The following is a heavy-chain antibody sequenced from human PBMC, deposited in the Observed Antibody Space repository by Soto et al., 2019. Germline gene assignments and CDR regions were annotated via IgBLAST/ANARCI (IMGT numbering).Heavy chain of an antibody. Sequence: LRLSCAASGFTVSNNYMSWVRQAPGKGLEWVSVIYSGGGTYYADSVKGRFTISRDNSRNTLYLQLNSLRAEDTAVYYCARAGSGTYFVYHYGMDVWGQGTTVTVSS. J-gene: IGHJ6*02. CDR3: ARAGSGTYFVYHYGMDV. CDR2: IYSGGGT. CDR1: GFTVSNNY. V-gene: IGHV3-53*01. D-gene: IGHD3-10*01.